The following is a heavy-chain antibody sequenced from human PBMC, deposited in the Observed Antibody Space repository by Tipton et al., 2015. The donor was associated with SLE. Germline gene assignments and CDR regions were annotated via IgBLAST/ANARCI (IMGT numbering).Heavy chain of an antibody. J-gene: IGHJ4*02. Sequence: TLSLTCAVYGGSFSSYYWSWIRQPPGKGLEWIGELNHSRSTNYNPSLKSRVTIPVDTSQNQFSLRLSSVTAADTAVYYCARETPGGGIYWGQGTLVTVPS. CDR3: ARETPGGGIY. CDR1: GGSFSSYY. D-gene: IGHD3-16*01. CDR2: LNHSRST. V-gene: IGHV4-34*01.